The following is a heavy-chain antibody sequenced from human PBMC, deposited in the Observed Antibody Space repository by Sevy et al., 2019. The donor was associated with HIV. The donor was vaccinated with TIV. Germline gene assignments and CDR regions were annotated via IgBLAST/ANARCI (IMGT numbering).Heavy chain of an antibody. D-gene: IGHD3-9*01. CDR1: GLTFNNAW. CDR3: ATAPGYYDSAPFDY. CDR2: IKSKIDGETT. V-gene: IGHV3-15*01. J-gene: IGHJ4*02. Sequence: GGSLRLSCAVSGLTFNNAWMNWVRQAPGTGLQWVGLIKSKIDGETTDYAAPVKGRFTISRYDSKKTLFLQMNSLKIEDTAVYYCATAPGYYDSAPFDYWGPGTLVTVSS.